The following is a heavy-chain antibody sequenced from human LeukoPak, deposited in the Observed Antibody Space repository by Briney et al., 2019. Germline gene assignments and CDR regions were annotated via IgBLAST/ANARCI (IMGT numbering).Heavy chain of an antibody. D-gene: IGHD2-21*02. Sequence: GGSLRLSCAASGFTFRSYWMHWVRQAPGKGLVWVSRINSDGSSTSYADSVKGRFTISRDNSKNTLYLQMNSLRAEDTAVYYCAKALEVTAIFDYWGQGTLVTVSS. CDR3: AKALEVTAIFDY. J-gene: IGHJ4*02. CDR2: INSDGSST. V-gene: IGHV3-74*01. CDR1: GFTFRSYW.